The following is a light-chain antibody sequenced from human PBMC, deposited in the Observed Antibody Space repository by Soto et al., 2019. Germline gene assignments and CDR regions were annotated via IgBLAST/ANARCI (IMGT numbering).Light chain of an antibody. Sequence: QSALTQPASVSGSPGQSITISCTGTSSDVGYYNYVSWYQHHPGKAPKLIIYEVSNRPSGVSNRFSGPKSGNTASLTISGLQAEDEADYYCSSYTTSSTQVFGGGTQLTVL. J-gene: IGLJ2*01. CDR1: SSDVGYYNY. CDR2: EVS. CDR3: SSYTTSSTQV. V-gene: IGLV2-14*01.